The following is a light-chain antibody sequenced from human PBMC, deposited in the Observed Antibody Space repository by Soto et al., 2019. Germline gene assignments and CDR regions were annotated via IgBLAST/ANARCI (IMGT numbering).Light chain of an antibody. Sequence: QLVLTQSSSASASLGSSVKLTCTLSSGHSTYIIAWHQQQPGKAPRYLMKLEGSGSYNKGSGIPDRFSGSSSGADRYLTISNLQFEDEGDYYCETWDTNVVVFGGGTKVTVL. CDR3: ETWDTNVVV. V-gene: IGLV4-60*02. CDR1: SGHSTYI. CDR2: LEGSGSY. J-gene: IGLJ2*01.